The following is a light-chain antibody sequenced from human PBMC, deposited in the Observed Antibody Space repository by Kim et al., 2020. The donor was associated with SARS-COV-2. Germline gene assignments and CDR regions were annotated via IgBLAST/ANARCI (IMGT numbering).Light chain of an antibody. CDR3: QKYDSAPLT. CDR2: TAS. Sequence: ATVGDRVTISCRASQGISNYLAWYQQKPGKVPKLLIYTASALQSGVPSRFSGSGTGTDFTLTISSLQPEDVATYYCQKYDSAPLTFGGGTKVDI. CDR1: QGISNY. J-gene: IGKJ4*01. V-gene: IGKV1-27*01.